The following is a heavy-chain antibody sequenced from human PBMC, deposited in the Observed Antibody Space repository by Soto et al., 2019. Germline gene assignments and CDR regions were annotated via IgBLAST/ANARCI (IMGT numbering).Heavy chain of an antibody. CDR1: GYTLTELS. CDR2: FDPEDGET. CDR3: AKGQAGASYFDY. Sequence: ASVKVSCKVSGYTLTELSMHWVRQAPGKGLEWMGGFDPEDGETIYAQKFQGRVTMTEDTSTDTAYMELSSLRSEDTAVYYCAKGQAGASYFDYWGQGTLVTVSS. J-gene: IGHJ4*02. D-gene: IGHD1-26*01. V-gene: IGHV1-24*01.